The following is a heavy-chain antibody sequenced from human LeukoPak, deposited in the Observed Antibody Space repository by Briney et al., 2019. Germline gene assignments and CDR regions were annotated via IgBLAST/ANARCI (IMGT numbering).Heavy chain of an antibody. CDR1: GFSFSTSS. CDR3: ARENWDLVAVPMDV. V-gene: IGHV3-48*01. D-gene: IGHD1-26*01. J-gene: IGHJ6*04. Sequence: PGGSLRLSCAASGFSFSTSSMNWVRQAPGKGLEWISYISSSSSAIYYGDSVKGRFAISRDNAKNSLYLQMNSLGAEDTAIYYCARENWDLVAVPMDVWGKGTTVIVSS. CDR2: ISSSSSAI.